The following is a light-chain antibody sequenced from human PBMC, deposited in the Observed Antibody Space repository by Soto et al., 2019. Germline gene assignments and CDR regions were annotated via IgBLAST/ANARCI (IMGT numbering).Light chain of an antibody. Sequence: EIVLTQSPGTLSLSPGERATLSCRASQTVRTNYLAWFQHKPGQAPRLLIYGASSRATGITDRVSGSGSGTDFTLTINRLEPEDFAVYFCQQYSDSPLTFGGGTKVELK. V-gene: IGKV3-20*01. J-gene: IGKJ4*01. CDR1: QTVRTNY. CDR3: QQYSDSPLT. CDR2: GAS.